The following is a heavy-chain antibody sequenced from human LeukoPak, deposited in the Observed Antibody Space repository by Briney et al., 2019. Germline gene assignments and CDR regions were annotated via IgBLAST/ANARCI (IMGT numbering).Heavy chain of an antibody. D-gene: IGHD6-13*01. J-gene: IGHJ5*02. CDR2: ISGSGGNT. Sequence: TGGSLRLSCAASGFTFSSNAMTWVRQAPGKGLEWVSGISGSGGNTYYADSVKGRFTISRDNSKNTLYLQMNSLRAEDTAVYYCAKVAAAGRGGWFDPWGQGTLVTVSS. V-gene: IGHV3-23*01. CDR1: GFTFSSNA. CDR3: AKVAAAGRGGWFDP.